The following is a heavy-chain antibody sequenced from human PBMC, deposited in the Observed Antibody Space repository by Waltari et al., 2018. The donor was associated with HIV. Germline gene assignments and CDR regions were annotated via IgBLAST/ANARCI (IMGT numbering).Heavy chain of an antibody. Sequence: DVRQVEYGGGFVQPGDSLRLYCRGSAFILTDNLMNWLRQVPGEGLVWVLRSNSGGKVKMYSESVKGLITISRDNAENTLYLEINSLRVEDTALYFCTRVGGSSRNTKSFYFAMDAWGQGATVIVSS. CDR1: AFILTDNL. J-gene: IGHJ6*02. CDR2: SNSGGKVK. V-gene: IGHV3-74*03. D-gene: IGHD2-2*01. CDR3: TRVGGSSRNTKSFYFAMDA.